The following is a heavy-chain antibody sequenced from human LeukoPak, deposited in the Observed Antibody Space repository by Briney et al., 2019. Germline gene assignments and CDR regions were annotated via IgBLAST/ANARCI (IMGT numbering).Heavy chain of an antibody. CDR1: GFTFNNCW. CDR3: ARCHSSSSGDY. D-gene: IGHD6-6*01. CDR2: INQDGSAK. J-gene: IGHJ4*02. Sequence: QTGGSLRLSCAASGFTFNNCWMSWLRQAPGKGLEWVANINQDGSAKYYVDSVKGRFTISRDNAQNSLFLQMNSLRDEDTAVYYCARCHSSSSGDYWGQGTLVTVSS. V-gene: IGHV3-7*02.